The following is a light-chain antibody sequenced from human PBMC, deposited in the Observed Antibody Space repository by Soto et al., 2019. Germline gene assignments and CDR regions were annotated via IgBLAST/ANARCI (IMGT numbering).Light chain of an antibody. CDR1: SSDVGGYNY. J-gene: IGLJ1*01. CDR2: DVS. Sequence: ALTQPASVSGSPGQSITISCTGTSSDVGGYNYVSWYQQHPGKAPKLMIYDVSNWPSGVSNRFSGSKSGNTASLTISGLQAEDEADYYCSSYTNSSPFVFGTGTKVTVL. CDR3: SSYTNSSPFV. V-gene: IGLV2-14*01.